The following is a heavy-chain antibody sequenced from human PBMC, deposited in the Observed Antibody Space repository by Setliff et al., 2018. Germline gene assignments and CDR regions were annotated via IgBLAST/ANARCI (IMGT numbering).Heavy chain of an antibody. Sequence: PSETLSLTCTVSGGSISSYYWNWIRQPPGKGLEWIGYIYYSGSTYYNPSLKSRVTISVDTSKNQFSLKLSSVTAADTAVYYCARDPLTTNRRRAFDIWGQGTMVTVSS. D-gene: IGHD4-17*01. CDR3: ARDPLTTNRRRAFDI. CDR2: IYYSGST. V-gene: IGHV4-59*01. CDR1: GGSISSYY. J-gene: IGHJ3*02.